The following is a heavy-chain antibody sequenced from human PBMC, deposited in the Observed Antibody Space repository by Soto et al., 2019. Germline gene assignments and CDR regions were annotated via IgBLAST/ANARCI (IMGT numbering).Heavy chain of an antibody. CDR1: EGHSINHY. CDR3: ARHFGHTAAAWGLFDD. D-gene: IGHD6-25*01. J-gene: IGHJ4*02. V-gene: IGHV4-59*08. Sequence: SQLNPHPNSVAEGHSINHYWTRIRKKNGKGLEWIGYAYFGGSPTTPLPTKYNPSLNSRITISADTSKNQLSLKMSSVTASDTAVYYCARHFGHTAAAWGLFDDWGQGTLVTVSS. CDR2: AYFGGSPTTPLPT.